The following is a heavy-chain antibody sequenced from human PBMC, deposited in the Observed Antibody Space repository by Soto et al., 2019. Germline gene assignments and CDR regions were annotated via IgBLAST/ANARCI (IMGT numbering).Heavy chain of an antibody. CDR1: GGFVSSGSYY. Sequence: QVQLQQWGAGLLKPSETLSLTCAVYGGFVSSGSYYWSWIRQPPGKGLEWIGEMSHSGGTHFNPSLKSRVTMSVDTSKNQCSLNIYSVTAADTALYYCARVERGTVTTVVDAFDIWGPGTMVTVSS. D-gene: IGHD1-1*01. V-gene: IGHV4-34*01. J-gene: IGHJ3*02. CDR2: MSHSGGT. CDR3: ARVERGTVTTVVDAFDI.